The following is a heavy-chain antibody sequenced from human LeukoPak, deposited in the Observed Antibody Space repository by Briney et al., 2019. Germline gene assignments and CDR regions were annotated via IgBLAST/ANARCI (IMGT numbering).Heavy chain of an antibody. CDR3: ARGATTDWIDWFDP. J-gene: IGHJ5*02. CDR1: GGSISSYY. D-gene: IGHD4-17*01. V-gene: IGHV4-4*07. Sequence: SETLSLTCTVSGGSISSYYWSWIRQPAGKGLEWIGRIYTSGSTNYDPSLKSRVTMSVDTSKNQFSLKLSSVTAADTAVYYCARGATTDWIDWFDPWGQGTLVTVSS. CDR2: IYTSGST.